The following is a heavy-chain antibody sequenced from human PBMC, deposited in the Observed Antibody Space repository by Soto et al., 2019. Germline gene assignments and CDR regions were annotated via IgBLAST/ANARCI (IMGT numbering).Heavy chain of an antibody. CDR2: INAGNGNT. J-gene: IGHJ6*03. CDR3: AREESGWDYYYMDV. D-gene: IGHD6-25*01. Sequence: AASVKVSCKASGYTFTSYAMHWVRQAPGQRLEWMGWINAGNGNTKYSQKFQGRVTITRDTSASTAYMELSSLRSEDTAVYYCAREESGWDYYYMDVWAKRTTVTVSS. V-gene: IGHV1-3*01. CDR1: GYTFTSYA.